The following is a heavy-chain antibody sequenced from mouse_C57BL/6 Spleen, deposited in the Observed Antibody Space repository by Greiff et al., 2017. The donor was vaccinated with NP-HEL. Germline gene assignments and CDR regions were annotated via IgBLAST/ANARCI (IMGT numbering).Heavy chain of an antibody. CDR3: ARSGSSYAFYFDV. J-gene: IGHJ1*03. CDR1: GYSITSGYY. V-gene: IGHV3-6*01. D-gene: IGHD1-1*01. CDR2: ISYDGSN. Sequence: VQLKESGPGLVKPSQSLSLTCSVTGYSITSGYYWNWIRQFPGNKLEWMGYISYDGSNKYNPSLKNRISITRDTSKNQFFLKLNSVTTEDTATYYCARSGSSYAFYFDVWGTGTTVTVSS.